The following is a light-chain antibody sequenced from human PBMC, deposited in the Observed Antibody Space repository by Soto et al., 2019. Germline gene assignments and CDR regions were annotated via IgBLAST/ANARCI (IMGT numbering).Light chain of an antibody. CDR1: QSISSY. CDR2: VAS. V-gene: IGKV1-39*01. CDR3: QQSSSTPQT. J-gene: IGKJ4*01. Sequence: DIQMTQSPSSLSASVGDRVTITCRASQSISSYLSWYQQKPGKAPKLLINVASTLQSGVPSRFSGSGSGTDFTLAISSLQLEDFATYYCQQSSSTPQTFGGGTRVEIK.